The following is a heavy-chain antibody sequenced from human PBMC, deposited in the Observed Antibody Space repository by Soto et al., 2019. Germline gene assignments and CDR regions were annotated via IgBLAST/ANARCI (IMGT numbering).Heavy chain of an antibody. J-gene: IGHJ4*02. CDR1: GGSVNSYY. CDR3: ARVFPSNCGGDCPYFDS. D-gene: IGHD2-21*02. V-gene: IGHV4-59*02. Sequence: QVQLQESGPGLVKPSETLSLTCTVSGGSVNSYYWSWIRQPPGKGLEWIGYIFYSGSTNSNPSLKSLDSMSVDMSRNQSSLMLSSVTAAETAVYYCARVFPSNCGGDCPYFDSCGQGTLDTVSS. CDR2: IFYSGST.